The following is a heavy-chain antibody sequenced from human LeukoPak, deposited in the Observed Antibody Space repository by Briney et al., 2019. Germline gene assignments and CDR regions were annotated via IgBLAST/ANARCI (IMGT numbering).Heavy chain of an antibody. CDR2: IIPIFGTA. D-gene: IGHD3-3*01. Sequence: ASVKVSCKASGGTFSSYAISWVRQAPGQGLEWMGGIIPIFGTANYAQKFQGRVTITADESTSTAYMELSSLRSEDTAVYYCARQGITIFGVVILLGDYWGQGTLVTVSS. CDR1: GGTFSSYA. CDR3: ARQGITIFGVVILLGDY. V-gene: IGHV1-69*01. J-gene: IGHJ4*02.